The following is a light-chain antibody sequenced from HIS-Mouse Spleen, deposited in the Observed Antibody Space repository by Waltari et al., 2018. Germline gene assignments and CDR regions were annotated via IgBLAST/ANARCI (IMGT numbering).Light chain of an antibody. J-gene: IGLJ2*01. CDR1: ALLKKY. CDR3: YSTDSSGNHRV. Sequence: SYELTQPPSVSVSPGQTARITCSGDALLKKYAYWYQQKSGQAPVLVIYEDRKRPSGIPERFSGSSSGTMATLTISGAQVEDEADYYCYSTDSSGNHRVFGGGTKLTVL. V-gene: IGLV3-10*01. CDR2: EDR.